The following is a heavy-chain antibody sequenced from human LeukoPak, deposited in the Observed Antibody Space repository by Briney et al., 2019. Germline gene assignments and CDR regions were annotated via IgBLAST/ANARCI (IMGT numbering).Heavy chain of an antibody. D-gene: IGHD2-2*01. CDR3: ASVVPAADDAFDI. CDR2: IYYSGST. CDR1: GGSISSSSYY. Sequence: SSETLSPTCTVSGGSISSSSYYWGWIRQPPGKGLEWIGSIYYSGSTYYNPSLKSRVTISVDTSKNQFSLKLSSVTAADTAVYYCASVVPAADDAFDIWGQGTMVTVSS. V-gene: IGHV4-39*01. J-gene: IGHJ3*02.